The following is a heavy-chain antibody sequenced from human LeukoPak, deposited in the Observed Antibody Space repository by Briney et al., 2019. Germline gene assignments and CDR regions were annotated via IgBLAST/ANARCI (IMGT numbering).Heavy chain of an antibody. D-gene: IGHD3-16*01. Sequence: ASVKVSCKASGYTFTSYDINWVRQATGQGPEWMGWMNPNSGNTGYAQKFQGRVTMTRNTSISTAYMELSSLRSEDTAVYYCARGGLLNDYGDYWGQGTLVTVSS. CDR3: ARGGLLNDYGDY. CDR1: GYTFTSYD. V-gene: IGHV1-8*01. J-gene: IGHJ4*02. CDR2: MNPNSGNT.